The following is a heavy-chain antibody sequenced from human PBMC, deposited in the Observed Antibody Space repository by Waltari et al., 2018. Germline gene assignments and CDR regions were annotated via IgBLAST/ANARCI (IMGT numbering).Heavy chain of an antibody. CDR3: ARSAGDAFDI. CDR2: TYYSGRT. J-gene: IGHJ3*02. V-gene: IGHV4-30-4*01. CDR1: GGSISSGDYY. Sequence: QVQLQESGPGLVKPSQTLSLTCTVSGGSISSGDYYWSWIRQPPGKGLEWIGSTYYSGRTYYHPSLKSRVTISVDTSKNQCSLKLSSVTAADTAVYYCARSAGDAFDIWVQGTMVTVSS.